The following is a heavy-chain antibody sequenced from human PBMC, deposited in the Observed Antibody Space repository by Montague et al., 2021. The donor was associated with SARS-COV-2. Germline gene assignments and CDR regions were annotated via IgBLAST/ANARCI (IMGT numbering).Heavy chain of an antibody. CDR3: ARGYGAHITIFEVVSKYWYFDS. D-gene: IGHD3-3*02. Sequence: SETLSLTCAVYGGSFNDFYWSWIRQPPGKGLEWIADINHNGRTKYNPSLQSRVSVSVDPPKNQFSLRLTSVTAADTAVYYCARGYGAHITIFEVVSKYWYFDSWGRGTLVTVSS. V-gene: IGHV4-34*01. J-gene: IGHJ2*01. CDR1: GGSFNDFY. CDR2: INHNGRT.